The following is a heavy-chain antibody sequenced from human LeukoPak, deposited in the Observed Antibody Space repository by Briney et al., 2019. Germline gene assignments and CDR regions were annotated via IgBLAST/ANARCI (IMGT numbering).Heavy chain of an antibody. CDR3: ARDLVTYYGSGSYYKRFDY. J-gene: IGHJ4*02. CDR2: ISAYNGNT. Sequence: ASVKVSCKASGYTFTSYGISWVRQAPGQGLEWMGWISAYNGNTNYAQKLQGRVTMTTDTSTSTAYMEPRSLRSDDTAVYYCARDLVTYYGSGSYYKRFDYWGQGTLVTVSS. CDR1: GYTFTSYG. V-gene: IGHV1-18*01. D-gene: IGHD3-10*01.